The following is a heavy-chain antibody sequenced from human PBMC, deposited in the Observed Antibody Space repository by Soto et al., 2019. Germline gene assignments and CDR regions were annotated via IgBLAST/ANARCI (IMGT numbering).Heavy chain of an antibody. CDR3: ARESGGATATLDYYFYMDV. D-gene: IGHD5-12*01. V-gene: IGHV1-2*04. Sequence: ASVKVSCKASGDTFTGYYMHWVRQAPGQGLEWMGWINPNSGVTKYAQKFQGWVTMTRDTSIRTVYMQLSRLRSDDTAVYYCARESGGATATLDYYFYMDVWGTGTTVTVSS. CDR2: INPNSGVT. CDR1: GDTFTGYY. J-gene: IGHJ6*03.